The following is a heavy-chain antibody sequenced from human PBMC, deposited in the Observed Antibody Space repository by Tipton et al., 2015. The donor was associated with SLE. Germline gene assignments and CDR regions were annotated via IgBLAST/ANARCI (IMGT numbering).Heavy chain of an antibody. CDR1: GGSISSCSCY. V-gene: IGHV4-39*07. D-gene: IGHD2-15*01. J-gene: IGHJ5*02. CDR3: ATHGESGTYFSALLS. CDR2: FSYSGST. Sequence: TLSLTCTVSGGSISSCSCYWGWIRQPPGKGLEWIGTFSYSGSTYYNPSLKSRVTISVDTSKNQFSLRLSSVTAADAAIYYCATHGESGTYFSALLSWGQGPLVTVSS.